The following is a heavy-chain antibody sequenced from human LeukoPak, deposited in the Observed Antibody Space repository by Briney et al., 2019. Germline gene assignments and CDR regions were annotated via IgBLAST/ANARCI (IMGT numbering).Heavy chain of an antibody. CDR2: IKSKTDGGTT. J-gene: IGHJ3*02. CDR3: TTDLGITMVRGVIGDAFDI. CDR1: GFTFSNAW. Sequence: GGSLRLSCAASGFTFSNAWMTWVRQAPGKGLEWVGRIKSKTDGGTTDYAAPVKGRFTISRDDSLNTLYLQMNSLKTEDTAVYYCTTDLGITMVRGVIGDAFDIWGQGTMVTVSS. V-gene: IGHV3-15*01. D-gene: IGHD3-10*01.